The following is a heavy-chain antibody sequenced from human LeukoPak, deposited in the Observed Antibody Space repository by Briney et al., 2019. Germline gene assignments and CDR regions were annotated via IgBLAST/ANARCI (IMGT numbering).Heavy chain of an antibody. CDR1: GFSFRNYW. CDR2: INQDASEK. V-gene: IGHV3-7*05. CDR3: ARAHHGMDD. Sequence: WGSLRLSCAASGFSFRNYWMSCVRQAPGKGLEWVANINQDASEKNYVDSVKGRFIISRDNAKNSLYLQMNSLRAEDTAVYYCARAHHGMDDWGQGTTVTVSS. J-gene: IGHJ6*02.